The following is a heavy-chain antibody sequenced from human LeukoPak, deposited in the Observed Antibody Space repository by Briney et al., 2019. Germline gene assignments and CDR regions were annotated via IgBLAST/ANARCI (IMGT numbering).Heavy chain of an antibody. CDR2: ISGSGGST. V-gene: IGHV3-23*01. J-gene: IGHJ5*02. Sequence: GGSLRLSCAASGFTFSDYAMHWVRQAPGKGLEWVSAISGSGGSTYYADSVKGRFTISRDNSKNTLYLQMNSLRAEDTAVYYCAKNPPAIFGVVITWFDPWGQGTLVTVSP. CDR3: AKNPPAIFGVVITWFDP. D-gene: IGHD3-3*01. CDR1: GFTFSDYA.